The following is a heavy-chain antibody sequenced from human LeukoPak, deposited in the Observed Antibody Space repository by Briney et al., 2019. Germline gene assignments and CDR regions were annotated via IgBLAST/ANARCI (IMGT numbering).Heavy chain of an antibody. CDR1: GFTFSTDG. D-gene: IGHD6-19*01. Sequence: GRSLRLSCAASGFTFSTDGMHWVRQAPGNGLEWVGVMWYDGSNKYYADFVKGRFTISRDDSKNTLYLELNSLRAEDTAVYYCARGIRRLVRYYFDYWGQGTLVTVSS. V-gene: IGHV3-33*01. CDR3: ARGIRRLVRYYFDY. CDR2: MWYDGSNK. J-gene: IGHJ4*02.